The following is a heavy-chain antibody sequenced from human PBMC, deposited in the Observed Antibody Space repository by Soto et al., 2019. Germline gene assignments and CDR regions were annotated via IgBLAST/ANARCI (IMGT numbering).Heavy chain of an antibody. Sequence: GGSLRLSCAGSGFTFNNYAMSWVRLAPGKGLEWVSTISDNGGSTYSADSVKGRFTISRDNSTKTLYLQMNSLRAEDTAVYYCAKGLVPAAKTSLNDYWGQGTLVTVSS. D-gene: IGHD2-2*01. CDR1: GFTFNNYA. J-gene: IGHJ4*02. CDR2: ISDNGGST. V-gene: IGHV3-23*01. CDR3: AKGLVPAAKTSLNDY.